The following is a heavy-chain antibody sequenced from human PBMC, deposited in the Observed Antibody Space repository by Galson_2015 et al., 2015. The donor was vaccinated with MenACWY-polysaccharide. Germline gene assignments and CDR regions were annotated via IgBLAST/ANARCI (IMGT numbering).Heavy chain of an antibody. Sequence: SLRLSCAASGFTLSSYAISWVRQAPGQGLEWVSTISASGGTTHYADAVKGRFVISRDASKSTLYLQLNSLRAEDTATYYCAKATCGSTSCYGFDHWGQGTPVTVSS. CDR1: GFTLSSYA. CDR3: AKATCGSTSCYGFDH. D-gene: IGHD2-2*01. V-gene: IGHV3-23*01. CDR2: ISASGGTT. J-gene: IGHJ4*02.